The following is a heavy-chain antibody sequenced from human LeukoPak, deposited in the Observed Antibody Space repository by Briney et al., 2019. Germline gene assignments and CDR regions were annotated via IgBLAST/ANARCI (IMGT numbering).Heavy chain of an antibody. CDR3: AKDFVVVPGNVNYFDY. D-gene: IGHD2-21*02. Sequence: PGGSLRLSCAVSGFTFSSYEMNWVRQAPGKGLEWVSAISGSGDNTYYADSVKGRFTVSRDNSKNTLYVQMKSLRAEDTAVYYCAKDFVVVPGNVNYFDYWGQGALVTVSS. CDR2: ISGSGDNT. CDR1: GFTFSSYE. J-gene: IGHJ4*02. V-gene: IGHV3-23*01.